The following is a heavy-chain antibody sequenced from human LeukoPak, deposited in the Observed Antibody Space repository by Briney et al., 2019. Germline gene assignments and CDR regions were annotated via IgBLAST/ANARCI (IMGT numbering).Heavy chain of an antibody. CDR3: AKQYGSGNSNWFDP. J-gene: IGHJ5*02. V-gene: IGHV4-34*01. CDR1: GGSFSGYY. D-gene: IGHD3-10*01. CDR2: INHSGST. Sequence: KPSETLSLTCAVYGGSFSGYYWSWIRQPPGKGLEWIGEINHSGSTNYNPSLKSRVTISVDTSKNQFSLKLSSVTAADTAVYYCAKQYGSGNSNWFDPWGQGTLVTVSS.